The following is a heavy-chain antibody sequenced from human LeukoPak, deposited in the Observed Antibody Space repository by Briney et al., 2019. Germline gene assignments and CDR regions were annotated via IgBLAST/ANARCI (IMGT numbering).Heavy chain of an antibody. Sequence: SETLSLTCTVSGGSISSGDYYWSWIRQPPGKGLEWIGYIYYSGSTYYNPSLKSRLTISVDTSKNQFSLKLSSVTAADTAVYYCAREDGSGSYGDWGQGTLVTVSS. CDR1: GGSISSGDYY. V-gene: IGHV4-30-4*01. D-gene: IGHD3-10*01. J-gene: IGHJ4*02. CDR3: AREDGSGSYGD. CDR2: IYYSGST.